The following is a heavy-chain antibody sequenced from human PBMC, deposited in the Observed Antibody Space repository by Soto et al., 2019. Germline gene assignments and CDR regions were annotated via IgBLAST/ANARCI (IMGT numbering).Heavy chain of an antibody. J-gene: IGHJ6*03. V-gene: IGHV4-39*01. CDR3: ARTYVTDGVVVPASKYYMDV. D-gene: IGHD2-2*01. CDR1: GGSISSSSSS. Sequence: QLQLQESGPGLVKPSETLSLTCTVSGGSISSSSSSWGWIRQPPGKGLEWLGINSYSGSTYYSPSLKGRGTRSVDASKNRFSLKLSSVTAADTAVYYCARTYVTDGVVVPASKYYMDVWGKGTTVIVSS. CDR2: NSYSGST.